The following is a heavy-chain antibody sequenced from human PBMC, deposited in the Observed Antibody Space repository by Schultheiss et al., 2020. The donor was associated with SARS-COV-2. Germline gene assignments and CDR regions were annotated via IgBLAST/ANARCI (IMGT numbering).Heavy chain of an antibody. Sequence: GGSLRLSCAASGFTFSSYAMSWVRQAPGKGLEWVSAISGSGGSTYYADSVKGRFTISRDNSKNTLYLQMNSLRAEDTAVYYCARAGYSSSPGRYYYYYGMDVWGQGTTVTVSS. V-gene: IGHV3-23*01. D-gene: IGHD6-6*01. CDR1: GFTFSSYA. CDR3: ARAGYSSSPGRYYYYYGMDV. J-gene: IGHJ6*02. CDR2: ISGSGGST.